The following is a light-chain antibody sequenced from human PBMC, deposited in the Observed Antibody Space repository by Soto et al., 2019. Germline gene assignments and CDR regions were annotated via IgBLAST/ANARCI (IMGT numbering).Light chain of an antibody. Sequence: IVLTKSTGTLPFSPGQRSTLSCMASQSVSSSYLAWYQQKPGQAPRLLIYGASSRATGIPDRFSGSGSGTDFTLTISRLEPEDFAVYYCQQYGTSPWTFGQGTKVDIK. J-gene: IGKJ1*01. CDR3: QQYGTSPWT. CDR1: QSVSSSY. CDR2: GAS. V-gene: IGKV3-20*01.